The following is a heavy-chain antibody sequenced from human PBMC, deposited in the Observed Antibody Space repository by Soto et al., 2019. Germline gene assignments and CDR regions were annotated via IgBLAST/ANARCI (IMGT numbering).Heavy chain of an antibody. J-gene: IGHJ4*02. CDR3: ARRSSSWYGVDY. Sequence: QVQLVQSGAEVKKPGASVKVSYKASGYTFTSYDINWVRQATGQGLEWMGWMNPNSGNTGYAQKFQGRVTMTRNTAISTAYMELSSLRSEDTAVYYCARRSSSWYGVDYWGQGTLVTVSS. CDR2: MNPNSGNT. CDR1: GYTFTSYD. V-gene: IGHV1-8*01. D-gene: IGHD6-13*01.